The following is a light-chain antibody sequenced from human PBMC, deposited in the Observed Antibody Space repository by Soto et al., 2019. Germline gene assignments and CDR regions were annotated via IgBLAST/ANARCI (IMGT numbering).Light chain of an antibody. CDR2: EVS. J-gene: IGLJ7*01. CDR3: CSCAGSFAV. V-gene: IGLV2-23*02. CDR1: SSDVGSYNL. Sequence: QSPLTQPASVSGSPGQSITISCTGTSSDVGSYNLVSWYQQHPGKAPKLMIYEVSKRPSGVSNRFSGSKSGNTASLRISGLQAEDEADYYCCSCAGSFAVFGGGTQLTVL.